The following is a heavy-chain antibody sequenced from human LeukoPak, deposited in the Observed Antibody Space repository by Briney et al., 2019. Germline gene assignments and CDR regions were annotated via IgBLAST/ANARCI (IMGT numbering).Heavy chain of an antibody. J-gene: IGHJ3*01. D-gene: IGHD2-21*01. CDR3: ARDQRPYCGGECYCAIDL. Sequence: PGGSLRLSCAASGFTFSSFCMSWVRQAPGKGLEWVANIKQDASEKHYVDSVRGRFTISRDNAKNSPYLQMNSLTVEDTAVYYCARDQRPYCGGECYCAIDLWGRGTLVTVSS. CDR2: IKQDASEK. CDR1: GFTFSSFC. V-gene: IGHV3-7*01.